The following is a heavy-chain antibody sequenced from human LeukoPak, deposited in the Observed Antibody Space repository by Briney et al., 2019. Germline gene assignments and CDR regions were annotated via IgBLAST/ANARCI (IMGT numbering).Heavy chain of an antibody. J-gene: IGHJ2*01. CDR2: IYYSGST. V-gene: IGHV4-59*01. Sequence: SETLSLTCTVSGGSISSYYWSWIRQPPGKGLEWIGYIYYSGSTNYNPSLKSRVTISVVTSKNQFSLKLSSVTAADTAVYYCARDSSGWYGGGYFDLWGRGTLVTVSS. D-gene: IGHD3-16*01. CDR3: ARDSSGWYGGGYFDL. CDR1: GGSISSYY.